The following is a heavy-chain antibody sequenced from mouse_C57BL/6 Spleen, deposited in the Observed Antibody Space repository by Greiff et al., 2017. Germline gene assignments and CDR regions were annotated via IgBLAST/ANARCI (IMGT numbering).Heavy chain of an antibody. D-gene: IGHD3-2*02. Sequence: VQLQQSGPELVKPGASVTISCKASGYSFTGYYMNWVKQSPEKSLEWIGEITPSTGGTTYNQKFKDKATLTVDKSSSTAYMQLKSLTSEDSAVYYCAREAAQPYFDYWGQGTTLTVSS. CDR1: GYSFTGYY. CDR2: ITPSTGGT. CDR3: AREAAQPYFDY. J-gene: IGHJ2*01. V-gene: IGHV1-42*01.